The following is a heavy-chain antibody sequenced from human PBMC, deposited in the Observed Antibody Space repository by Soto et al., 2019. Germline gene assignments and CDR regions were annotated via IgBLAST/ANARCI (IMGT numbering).Heavy chain of an antibody. Sequence: QVQLVQSGAEVRKPGASVTVSCRSSGDSFNDYYIHWVRQAPGLGFEWMGWINPNGGVTKYAQKFQGWVSMTRDTSIRTVYMQLSRLRSDDTAVYHCARESGGATATLDYYYFYMDVWGTGTTVTVSS. V-gene: IGHV1-2*04. CDR2: INPNGGVT. CDR1: GDSFNDYY. D-gene: IGHD5-12*01. CDR3: ARESGGATATLDYYYFYMDV. J-gene: IGHJ6*03.